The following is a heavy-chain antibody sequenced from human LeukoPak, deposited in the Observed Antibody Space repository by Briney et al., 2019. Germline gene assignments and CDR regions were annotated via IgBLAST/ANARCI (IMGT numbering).Heavy chain of an antibody. Sequence: ASVKVSCKASGYTFTGYYMHWVRQAPGQGLKWMGWINPNSGGTNYAQEFQGRVTMTRDTSISTAHMELSRLRSDDTAVYYCARDPSDNWFDPWGQGTLVTVSS. CDR3: ARDPSDNWFDP. CDR2: INPNSGGT. J-gene: IGHJ5*02. CDR1: GYTFTGYY. V-gene: IGHV1-2*02. D-gene: IGHD3-10*01.